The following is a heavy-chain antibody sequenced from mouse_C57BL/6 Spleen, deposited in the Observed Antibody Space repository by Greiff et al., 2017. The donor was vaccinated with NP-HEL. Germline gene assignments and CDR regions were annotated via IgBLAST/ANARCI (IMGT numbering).Heavy chain of an antibody. J-gene: IGHJ2*01. CDR2: INPYYGTS. CDR3: ARTRYFDY. V-gene: IGHV1-39*01. CDR1: GYSFTDYY. Sequence: EVPLQQSGPELVKPGASVKISCKASGYSFTDYYMHWVKQSNGKILEWIGVINPYYGTSSYNQKFKGKATLTVDQSSSTAYMQLNSLTSEDSAVYNSARTRYFDYWGQGTTLTVAS.